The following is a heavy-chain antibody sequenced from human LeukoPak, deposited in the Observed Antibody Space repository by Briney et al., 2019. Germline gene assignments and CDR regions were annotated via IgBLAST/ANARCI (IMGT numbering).Heavy chain of an antibody. V-gene: IGHV7-4-1*02. CDR3: ARGGYSYGYSSPGH. CDR2: INTNTGNP. J-gene: IGHJ4*02. D-gene: IGHD5-18*01. Sequence: GASVKASCKASGYTFTSYAMNWVRQAPGQGLEWMGWINTNTGNPTYAQGFTGRFVFSLDTSVSTAYLQISSLKAEDTAVYYCARGGYSYGYSSPGHWGQGTLVTVSS. CDR1: GYTFTSYA.